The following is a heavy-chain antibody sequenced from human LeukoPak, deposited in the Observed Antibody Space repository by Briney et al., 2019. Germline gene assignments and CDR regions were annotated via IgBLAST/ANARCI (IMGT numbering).Heavy chain of an antibody. D-gene: IGHD3-10*01. J-gene: IGHJ6*02. CDR2: IYSGGST. CDR3: ASAVSPGYYYYGMDV. V-gene: IGHV3-66*02. Sequence: PGGSLRLSCAASGFSVSSNYMSWVRQAPGKGLEWVSVIYSGGSTYYADSVKGRFTISRDNSKNTLYLQMNSLRAEDTAVYYCASAVSPGYYYYGMDVWGQGTLVTVSS. CDR1: GFSVSSNY.